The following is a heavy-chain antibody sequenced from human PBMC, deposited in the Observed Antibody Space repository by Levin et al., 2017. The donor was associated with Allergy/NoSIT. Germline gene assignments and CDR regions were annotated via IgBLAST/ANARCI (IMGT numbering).Heavy chain of an antibody. Sequence: LSLPCAASGFTFSDYYMSWIRQAPGKGLEWVSYISSSGSTIYYADSVKGRFTISRDNAKNSLYLQMNSLRAEDTAVYYCARGRDEEGYCSGGSCYSLGYWGQGTLVTVSS. CDR3: ARGRDEEGYCSGGSCYSLGY. V-gene: IGHV3-11*01. CDR1: GFTFSDYY. J-gene: IGHJ4*02. D-gene: IGHD2-15*01. CDR2: ISSSGSTI.